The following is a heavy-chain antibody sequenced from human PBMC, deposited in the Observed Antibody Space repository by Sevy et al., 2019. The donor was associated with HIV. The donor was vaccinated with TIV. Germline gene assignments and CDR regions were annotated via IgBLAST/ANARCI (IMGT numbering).Heavy chain of an antibody. CDR2: ISYDGSNK. J-gene: IGHJ4*02. D-gene: IGHD6-19*01. CDR1: GFTFSSYA. Sequence: GGSLRLSCAASGFTFSSYAMHWVRQAPGKGLEWVAVISYDGSNKYYAYSVKGRFTISRDNSKNTLYLQMNSLRAEDTAVYYCARSHSSGWYYFDYWGQGTLVTVSS. V-gene: IGHV3-30*04. CDR3: ARSHSSGWYYFDY.